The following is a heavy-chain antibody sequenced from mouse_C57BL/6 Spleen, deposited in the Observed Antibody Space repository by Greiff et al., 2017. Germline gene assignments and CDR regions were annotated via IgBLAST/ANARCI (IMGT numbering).Heavy chain of an antibody. CDR1: GYSITSGYY. V-gene: IGHV3-6*01. J-gene: IGHJ1*03. CDR2: ISYDGSN. Sequence: VQLKESGPGLVKPSQSLSLTCSVTGYSITSGYYWNWIRQFPGNKLEWMGYISYDGSNNYNPSLKNRISITRDTSKNQFFLTLNSVTTEDTATYYCARVYYYGSRYFDVWGTGTTVTVSS. CDR3: ARVYYYGSRYFDV. D-gene: IGHD1-1*01.